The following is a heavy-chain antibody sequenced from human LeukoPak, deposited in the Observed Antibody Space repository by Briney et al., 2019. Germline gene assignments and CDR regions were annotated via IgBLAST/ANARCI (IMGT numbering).Heavy chain of an antibody. CDR2: IYHSGST. V-gene: IGHV4-4*02. CDR3: ARGHYDSSAYYYVNFDY. D-gene: IGHD3-22*01. Sequence: PSGTLSLTCAVSGGSISSTNWWSWVRQPPGKGLEWIGQIYHSGSTNYNPSLKSRVTISVDTSKNQFSLKLSSVTAADTAVYYCARGHYDSSAYYYVNFDYWGQGTLVTVSS. J-gene: IGHJ4*02. CDR1: GGSISSTNW.